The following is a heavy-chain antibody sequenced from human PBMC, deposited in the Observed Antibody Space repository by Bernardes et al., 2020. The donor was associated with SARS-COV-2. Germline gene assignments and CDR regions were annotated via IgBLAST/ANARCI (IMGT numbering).Heavy chain of an antibody. V-gene: IGHV1-2*02. CDR3: ARDPTGTTDWFDP. D-gene: IGHD1-7*01. J-gene: IGHJ5*02. CDR2: INPNSGGT. CDR1: GYTFTGYY. Sequence: ASVKVSCKASGYTFTGYYMHWVRQAPGQWLEWMGWINPNSGGTNYAQKFQGRVTMTRDTSISTAYMELSRLRSDDTAVYYCARDPTGTTDWFDPWGQGTLVTVSS.